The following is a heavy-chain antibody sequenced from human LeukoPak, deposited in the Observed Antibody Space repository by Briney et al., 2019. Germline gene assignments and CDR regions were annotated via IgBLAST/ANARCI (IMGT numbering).Heavy chain of an antibody. CDR1: GFTFSSYG. D-gene: IGHD2-15*01. CDR3: AKDKDGSCGY. J-gene: IGHJ4*02. Sequence: GGSLRLSCAASGFTFSSYGMHWVRQAPGKGLEWVAVISYDGSNKYYADSVKGRFTISRDNSKNTLYLQMNSLRAEDTAVYYCAKDKDGSCGYWGQGTLATVSS. CDR2: ISYDGSNK. V-gene: IGHV3-30*18.